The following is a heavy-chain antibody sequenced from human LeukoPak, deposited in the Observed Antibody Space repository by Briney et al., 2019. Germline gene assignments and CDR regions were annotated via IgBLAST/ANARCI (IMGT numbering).Heavy chain of an antibody. V-gene: IGHV4-34*01. CDR1: AGSFTTYY. J-gene: IGHJ4*02. Sequence: SETLSLTCAVYAGSFTTYYWTWIRQPPGKGLEWIGEVHHSGITNYKPSLGSRVTISLDTSKNQFSLNLISVTAADTAVYYCARGLSSGWVDHWGQGTLVTVSS. CDR2: VHHSGIT. D-gene: IGHD6-19*01. CDR3: ARGLSSGWVDH.